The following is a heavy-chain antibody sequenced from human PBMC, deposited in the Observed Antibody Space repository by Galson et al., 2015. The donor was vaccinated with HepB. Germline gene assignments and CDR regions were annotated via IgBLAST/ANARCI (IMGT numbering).Heavy chain of an antibody. CDR1: GFTFSSSA. D-gene: IGHD3-16*01. J-gene: IGHJ4*02. V-gene: IGHV3-23*01. CDR3: AKGMGETSRYDY. CDR2: ISGSGDST. Sequence: SLRLSCAASGFTFSSSAMSWVRQAPGKGPEWVSFISGSGDSTYYADSVKGRFTISRGNSKDLLFLQMNSLRVGDTAVYSCAKGMGETSRYDYWGQGALVTVSS.